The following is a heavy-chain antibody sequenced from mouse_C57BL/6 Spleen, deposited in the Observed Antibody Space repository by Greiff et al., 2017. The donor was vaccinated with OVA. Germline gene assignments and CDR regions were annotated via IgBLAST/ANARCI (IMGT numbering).Heavy chain of an antibody. CDR1: GFTFSDYG. CDR3: ARRDYGSSFAY. CDR2: ISSGSSTI. J-gene: IGHJ3*01. Sequence: EVMLVESGGGLVKPGGSLKLSCAASGFTFSDYGMHWVRQAPEKGLEWVAYISSGSSTIYYADTVKGRFTISRDNAKNTLFLQMTSLRSEDTAMYYCARRDYGSSFAYWGQGTLVTVSA. D-gene: IGHD1-1*01. V-gene: IGHV5-17*01.